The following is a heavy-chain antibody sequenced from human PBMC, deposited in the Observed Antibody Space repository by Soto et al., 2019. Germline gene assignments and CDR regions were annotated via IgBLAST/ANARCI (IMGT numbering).Heavy chain of an antibody. V-gene: IGHV2-5*02. CDR1: GFSLSTSGVG. Sequence: QITLKESGPTLVKPTQTLTLTCTFSGFSLSTSGVGVGWIRQPPGKALEWLALIYWDDDKRYSPSLKSRLTIPKDTSKNQVVLTMTNMDPVDTATYYCAHVDTAMVPNWFDPWGQGTLVTVSS. J-gene: IGHJ5*02. CDR2: IYWDDDK. D-gene: IGHD5-18*01. CDR3: AHVDTAMVPNWFDP.